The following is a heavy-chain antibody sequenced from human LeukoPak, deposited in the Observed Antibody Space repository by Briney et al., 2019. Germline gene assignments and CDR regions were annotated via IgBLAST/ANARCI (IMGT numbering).Heavy chain of an antibody. CDR3: ARGRRRDTAMVNWFDP. Sequence: ASVKVSCKASGYTFTNYDINWVRQATGQGLEWMGWMNPNSGNTGYAQKFQGRVTITRNTSINTAYMELSSLRSADTAVYYCARGRRRDTAMVNWFDPWGQGTLVTVSS. J-gene: IGHJ5*02. D-gene: IGHD5-18*01. CDR1: GYTFTNYD. V-gene: IGHV1-8*03. CDR2: MNPNSGNT.